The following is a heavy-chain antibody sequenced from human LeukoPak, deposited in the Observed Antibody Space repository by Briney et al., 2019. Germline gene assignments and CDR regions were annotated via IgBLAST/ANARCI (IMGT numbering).Heavy chain of an antibody. CDR1: GFTFSSYS. V-gene: IGHV3-48*02. Sequence: GGSLRLSCAASGFTFSSYSMNWVRQAPGKGLEWVAYISASSGAMYYADSVKGRFTITRDDARNSLYLLMNSLRDGDWAVYYCARDAGSYTMGNWFDIEGWGNRVTVSA. D-gene: IGHD1-26*01. J-gene: IGHJ5*02. CDR2: ISASSGAM. CDR3: ARDAGSYTMGNWFDI.